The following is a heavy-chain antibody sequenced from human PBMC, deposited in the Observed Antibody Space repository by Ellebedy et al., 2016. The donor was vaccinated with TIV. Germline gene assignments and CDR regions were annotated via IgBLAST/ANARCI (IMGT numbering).Heavy chain of an antibody. V-gene: IGHV1-69*04. CDR1: GGTFSNYA. J-gene: IGHJ6*02. Sequence: ASVKVSCKASGGTFSNYAITWVRQAPGQGLEWMGRIIPILGTANYAQKFQGRVTITADKSTSTAYMELSSLRSEDTAVYYCARESPNLEWLLYGMDVWGQGTTVSVSS. CDR3: ARESPNLEWLLYGMDV. CDR2: IIPILGTA. D-gene: IGHD3-3*01.